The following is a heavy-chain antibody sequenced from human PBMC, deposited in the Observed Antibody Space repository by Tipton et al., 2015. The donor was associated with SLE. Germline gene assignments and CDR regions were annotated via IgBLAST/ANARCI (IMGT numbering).Heavy chain of an antibody. D-gene: IGHD6-6*01. CDR3: ARRSSSDAFDI. CDR1: GGSISSYY. J-gene: IGHJ3*02. CDR2: IYYSGST. V-gene: IGHV4-39*07. Sequence: GLVKPSETLSLTCTVSGGSISSYYWGWIRQPPGKGLEWIGSIYYSGSTYYNPSLKSRVTISVDTSKNQFSLKLSSVTAADTAVYYCARRSSSDAFDIWGQGTMVTVSS.